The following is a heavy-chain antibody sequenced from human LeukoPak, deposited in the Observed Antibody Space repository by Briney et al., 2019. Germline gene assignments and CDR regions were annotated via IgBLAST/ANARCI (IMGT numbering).Heavy chain of an antibody. CDR3: ARHWESYGSDYYFDY. CDR2: IYYSGST. J-gene: IGHJ4*02. D-gene: IGHD5-18*01. Sequence: SETLSLTCTVSGGSISSSSYYWGWIRQPPGKGLEWIGSIYYSGSTYYNPSLKSRVTISVDTSKNQFSLKLSSVTAADTAVYYCARHWESYGSDYYFDYWGQGTLVTVSS. CDR1: GGSISSSSYY. V-gene: IGHV4-39*01.